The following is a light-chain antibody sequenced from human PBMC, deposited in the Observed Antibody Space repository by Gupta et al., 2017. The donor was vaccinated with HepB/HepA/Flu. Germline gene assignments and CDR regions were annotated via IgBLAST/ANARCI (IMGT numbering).Light chain of an antibody. CDR3: QQYYSTPRT. J-gene: IGKJ1*01. Sequence: MTEFPVSLDVSLGERATINCKSSQSVLYSSNNKNYLAWYQQKPGQPPKLLIYWASTRESGVPDRFSGSGSGTDFTLTISSLQAEDVAVYYCQQYYSTPRTFGQGTKVEIK. CDR1: QSVLYSSNNKNY. CDR2: WAS. V-gene: IGKV4-1*01.